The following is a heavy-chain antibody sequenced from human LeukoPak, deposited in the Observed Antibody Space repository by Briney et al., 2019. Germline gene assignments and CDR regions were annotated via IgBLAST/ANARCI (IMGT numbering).Heavy chain of an antibody. V-gene: IGHV1-2*02. Sequence: GASVKASCKASGYTFTGYYMHWVRQAPGQGLEWMGWINPNSGGTNYAQKFQGRVTMTRDTSISTAYMELSRLRSDDTAVYYCAIGRAMIVVVPLDYWGQGTLVTVSS. CDR3: AIGRAMIVVVPLDY. D-gene: IGHD3-22*01. J-gene: IGHJ4*02. CDR1: GYTFTGYY. CDR2: INPNSGGT.